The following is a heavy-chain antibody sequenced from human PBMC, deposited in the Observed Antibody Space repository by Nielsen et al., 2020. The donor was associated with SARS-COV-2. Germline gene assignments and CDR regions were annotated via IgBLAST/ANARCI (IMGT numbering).Heavy chain of an antibody. V-gene: IGHV4-34*01. CDR3: AVGSRWFDP. CDR2: INHSGST. J-gene: IGHJ5*02. Sequence: SGTLSLTCAVYGGSFRGYYWSWIRQPPGKGLEWIGEINHSGSTNYNPSLKSRVTISVDTSKNQFSLKLSSVTAADTAVYYCAVGSRWFDPWGQGTLVTVSS. CDR1: GGSFRGYY. D-gene: IGHD5/OR15-5a*01.